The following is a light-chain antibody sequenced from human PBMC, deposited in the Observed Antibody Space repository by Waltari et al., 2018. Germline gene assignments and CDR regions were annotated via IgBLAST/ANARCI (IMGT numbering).Light chain of an antibody. Sequence: DIQMTQSPSSLSASVGARVTITCRASQSISSYLNWYQQKPGKAPKLLIYAASSLQSGVPSRFIGSVSGTDFTLTISSLQPEDFATYYCQQSYSTPHTFGQGTKLEIK. CDR2: AAS. CDR1: QSISSY. V-gene: IGKV1-39*01. J-gene: IGKJ2*01. CDR3: QQSYSTPHT.